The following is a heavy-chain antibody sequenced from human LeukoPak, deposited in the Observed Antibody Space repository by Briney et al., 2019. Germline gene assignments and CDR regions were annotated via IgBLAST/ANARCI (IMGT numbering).Heavy chain of an antibody. V-gene: IGHV3-53*01. Sequence: PGGSLRLSCAASGFTVSSNYMSWVRQAPGKGLAWVSVIYSGGSTYYADSVKGRFTISRDNSKNTLYLQMNSLRAEDTAVYYCARDWNGRGLFDYWGQGTLVTVSS. CDR1: GFTVSSNY. CDR3: ARDWNGRGLFDY. CDR2: IYSGGST. J-gene: IGHJ4*02. D-gene: IGHD1-1*01.